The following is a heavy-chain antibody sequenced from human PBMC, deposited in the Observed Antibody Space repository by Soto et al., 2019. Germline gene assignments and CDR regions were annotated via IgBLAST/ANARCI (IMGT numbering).Heavy chain of an antibody. CDR3: ARDGVGSTTFVGFLHY. J-gene: IGHJ4*02. CDR2: IRYDGSDE. V-gene: IGHV3-33*08. D-gene: IGHD1-26*01. Sequence: QVQLVESGGGVVQPGGSLRLACAASASIFKGHGMHWVRQAPGKGLEWGAIIRYDGSDEHYGDSVNGRFTISRDNSKNMLYLQMNSLRAEDTAVYYCARDGVGSTTFVGFLHYWCQGTLVAVFS. CDR1: ASIFKGHG.